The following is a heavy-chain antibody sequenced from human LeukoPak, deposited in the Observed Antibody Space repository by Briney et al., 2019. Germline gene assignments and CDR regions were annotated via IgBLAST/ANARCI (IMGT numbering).Heavy chain of an antibody. Sequence: PSETLSLTCAVYGGSFSGYYWSWIRQPPGKGLEWIGEINHSGSTNYNPSLKSRVTISVDTSKTQFSLKLSSVTAADTAVYYCARDRYCSSTSCYGNYYYGMDVWGQGTTVTVSS. J-gene: IGHJ6*02. V-gene: IGHV4-34*01. CDR3: ARDRYCSSTSCYGNYYYGMDV. D-gene: IGHD2-2*01. CDR2: INHSGST. CDR1: GGSFSGYY.